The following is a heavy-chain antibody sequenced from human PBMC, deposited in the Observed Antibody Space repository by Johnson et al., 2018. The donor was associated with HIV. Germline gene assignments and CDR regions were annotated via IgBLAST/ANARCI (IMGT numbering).Heavy chain of an antibody. V-gene: IGHV3-66*01. J-gene: IGHJ3*01. CDR1: GFPASTTY. CDR3: ARDGESQQLPLGDAFDV. CDR2: IYGGVST. Sequence: VQLVESGGGVVQPGSSLRPPCLPSGFPASTTYMNGVGRAPGRGLEWAPFIYGGVSTYYPASLKGGFTIPRDNSKNTLYLQMSSLRAEDTAMYYCARDGESQQLPLGDAFDVWGQGTMVTVSS. D-gene: IGHD6-13*01.